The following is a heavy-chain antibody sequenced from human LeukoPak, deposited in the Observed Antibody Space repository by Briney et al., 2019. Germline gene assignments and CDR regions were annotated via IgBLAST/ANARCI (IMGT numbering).Heavy chain of an antibody. D-gene: IGHD3-22*01. J-gene: IGHJ4*02. CDR2: INPNSGGT. Sequence: ASVKVSCKASGYTFTGYYMHWVRQAPGQGLEWMGWINPNSGGTNYAQKFQGWVTMTRDTSTSTAYMELSRLRSDDTAVYYCARDDSSGYLPPLFDYWGQGTLVTVSS. CDR1: GYTFTGYY. CDR3: ARDDSSGYLPPLFDY. V-gene: IGHV1-2*04.